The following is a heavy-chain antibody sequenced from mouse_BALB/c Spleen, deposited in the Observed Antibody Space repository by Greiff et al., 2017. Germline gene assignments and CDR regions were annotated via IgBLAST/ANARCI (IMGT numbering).Heavy chain of an antibody. D-gene: IGHD2-2*01. CDR1: GFTFSDYY. Sequence: EVQLVESGGGLVKPGGSLKLSCAASGFTFSDYYMYWVRQTPEKRLEWVATISDGGSYTYYPDSVKGRFTISRDNAKNNLYLQMSSLKSEDTAMYYCARDRGYGYAMDYWGQGTSVTVSS. CDR2: ISDGGSYT. J-gene: IGHJ4*01. V-gene: IGHV5-4*02. CDR3: ARDRGYGYAMDY.